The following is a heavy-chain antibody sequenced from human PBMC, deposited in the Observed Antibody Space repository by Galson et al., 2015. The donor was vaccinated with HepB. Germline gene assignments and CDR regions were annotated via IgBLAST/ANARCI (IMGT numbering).Heavy chain of an antibody. Sequence: SLRLSCAVSGFTFSTYTMNWVRQAPGKGLEWVSSISSSSNYIYYADSVKGRFTISRDNAKKSLYLQMNSLRAEDTAVYYCARDGRPGGGEVVVIALFDYWGQGTVVTVSS. CDR1: GFTFSTYT. CDR3: ARDGRPGGGEVVVIALFDY. D-gene: IGHD3-22*01. CDR2: ISSSSNYI. J-gene: IGHJ4*02. V-gene: IGHV3-21*01.